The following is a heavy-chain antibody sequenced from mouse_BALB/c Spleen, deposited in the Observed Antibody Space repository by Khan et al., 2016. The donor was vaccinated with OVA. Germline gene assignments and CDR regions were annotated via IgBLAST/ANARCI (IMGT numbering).Heavy chain of an antibody. CDR1: GYIFTSYW. J-gene: IGHJ2*01. V-gene: IGHV1-76*01. CDR2: IYPGTDNS. Sequence: QVQLKQSGAELVRPGASVKLSCKTSGYIFTSYWIHWVKQRSGQGLEWIARIYPGTDNSYYNEKFKDKATLTADKSSSTAYMQLSSLKSEDSDVYLCAREVALYPFDHGGQGTTLTVSA. CDR3: AREVALYPFDH. D-gene: IGHD1-1*02.